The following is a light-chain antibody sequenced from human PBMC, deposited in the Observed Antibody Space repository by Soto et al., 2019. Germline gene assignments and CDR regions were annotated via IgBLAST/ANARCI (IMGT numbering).Light chain of an antibody. J-gene: IGLJ2*01. CDR1: SSNIGSNT. CDR3: AAWDDSLNAVV. V-gene: IGLV1-44*01. Sequence: QSVLTQPPSASGTPGQRVAISCSGSSSNIGSNTVNWYQQLPGTAPKLLIYSNNQRPSGVPDRFSDSKSGTSASLAISGLQSDDEADYYCAAWDDSLNAVVFGGGTKLTVL. CDR2: SNN.